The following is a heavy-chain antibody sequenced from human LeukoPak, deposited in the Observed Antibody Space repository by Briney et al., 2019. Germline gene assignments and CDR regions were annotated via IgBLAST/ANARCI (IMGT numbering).Heavy chain of an antibody. CDR3: AKGPSPYDSSGYIDY. Sequence: GGSLRLSCAASGFTFSSYAMHWVRQAPGKGLEWVSGISWNSGSIGYADSVKGRFTISRDNAKNSLYLQMNSLRAEDTALYYCAKGPSPYDSSGYIDYWGQGTLVTVSS. V-gene: IGHV3-9*01. D-gene: IGHD3-22*01. CDR2: ISWNSGSI. J-gene: IGHJ4*02. CDR1: GFTFSSYA.